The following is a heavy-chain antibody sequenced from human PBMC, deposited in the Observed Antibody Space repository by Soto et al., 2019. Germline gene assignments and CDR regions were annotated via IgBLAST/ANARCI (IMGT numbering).Heavy chain of an antibody. CDR3: ASSPPGREYYFDY. CDR1: GFTFSSYG. V-gene: IGHV3-33*03. D-gene: IGHD3-10*01. Sequence: PGGSLRLSCAASGFTFSSYGMHWVRQAPGKGLEWVAVIWYDGSNKYYADSVKGRFTISRDNSKNTLYLQMNSLRAEDTAVYYCASSPPGREYYFDYWGQGTLVTVSS. CDR2: IWYDGSNK. J-gene: IGHJ4*02.